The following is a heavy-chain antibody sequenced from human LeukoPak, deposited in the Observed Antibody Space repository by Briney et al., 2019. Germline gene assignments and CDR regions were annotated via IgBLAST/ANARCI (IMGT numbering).Heavy chain of an antibody. V-gene: IGHV4-34*01. J-gene: IGHJ5*02. CDR1: GESFSGYY. D-gene: IGHD2-2*01. CDR2: INHSGST. Sequence: PSETLSLTCAVYGESFSGYYWSWIRQPPGKGLEWIGEINHSGSTNYNPSLKSRVTISVDTSKNQFSLKLSSVTAADTAVYYCATRAPRYCSSTSCYWGRASWFDPWGQGTLVTVSS. CDR3: ATRAPRYCSSTSCYWGRASWFDP.